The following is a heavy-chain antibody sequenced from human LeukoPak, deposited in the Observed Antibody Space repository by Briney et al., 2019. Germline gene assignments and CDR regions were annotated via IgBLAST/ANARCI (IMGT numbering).Heavy chain of an antibody. Sequence: GGSLRLSCAASAFTFSNYGMHWVRQAPGKGLEWVAVILYDGSNKYNADSVKGRFTVSRDNSKSTLYLQMNSLRAEDTAVYYCANGDYENWFDPWGQGTLVTVSS. CDR1: AFTFSNYG. D-gene: IGHD4-17*01. CDR3: ANGDYENWFDP. CDR2: ILYDGSNK. V-gene: IGHV3-30*12. J-gene: IGHJ5*02.